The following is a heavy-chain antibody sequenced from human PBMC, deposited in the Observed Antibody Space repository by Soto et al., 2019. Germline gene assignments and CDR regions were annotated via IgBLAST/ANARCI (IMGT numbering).Heavy chain of an antibody. V-gene: IGHV4-31*03. CDR2: IYYSGST. CDR3: ARDQSWHDLVWWFDP. Sequence: TLSLTCTVSGGSISSGGYYWSWIRQHPGKGLEWIGYIYYSGSTYYNPSLKSRVTISVDTSKNQFSLKLSSVTAADTAVYYCARDQSWHDLVWWFDPWGQGTLVTVSS. D-gene: IGHD1-1*01. J-gene: IGHJ5*02. CDR1: GGSISSGGYY.